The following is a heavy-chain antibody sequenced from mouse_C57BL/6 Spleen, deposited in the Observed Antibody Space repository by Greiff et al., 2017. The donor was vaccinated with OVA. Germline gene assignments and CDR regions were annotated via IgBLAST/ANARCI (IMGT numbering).Heavy chain of an antibody. J-gene: IGHJ3*01. CDR2: ISYDGSN. CDR3: AKDYGSSWETWFAY. CDR1: GYSITSGYY. V-gene: IGHV3-6*01. Sequence: ESGPGLVKPSQSLSLTCSVTGYSITSGYYWNWIRQFPGNKLEWMGYISYDGSNNYNPSLKNRISITRDTSKNQFFLKLNSVTTEDTATYYCAKDYGSSWETWFAYWGQGTLVTVSA. D-gene: IGHD1-1*01.